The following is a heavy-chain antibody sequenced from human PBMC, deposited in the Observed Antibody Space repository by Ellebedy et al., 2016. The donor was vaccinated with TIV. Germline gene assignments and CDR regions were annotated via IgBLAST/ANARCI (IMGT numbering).Heavy chain of an antibody. CDR2: LSDSGGST. V-gene: IGHV3-23*01. J-gene: IGHJ6*02. Sequence: GGSLRLXXAASGFTFSSYAMTWVRQAPGKGLEWVSSLSDSGGSTYYADSVEGRFTISRDNSKNTVYLQMNSLRAEDTAVYYCAKLGQLLEYYYYYGMDVWGQGTTVTVSS. CDR1: GFTFSSYA. D-gene: IGHD2-2*01. CDR3: AKLGQLLEYYYYYGMDV.